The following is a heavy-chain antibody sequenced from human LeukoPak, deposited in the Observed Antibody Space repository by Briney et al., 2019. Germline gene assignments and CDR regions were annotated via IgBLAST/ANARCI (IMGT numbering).Heavy chain of an antibody. CDR1: GFTFSSYW. J-gene: IGHJ4*02. D-gene: IGHD5-18*01. Sequence: GGSLRLSCAASGFTFSSYWMSWVRQAPGKGLEWVANIKQDGSEKYYVDSVKGRFTISRDNAKNSLYPQMNSLRAEDTAVYYCARWHFRRGYSYGFDYWGQGTLVTVSS. CDR2: IKQDGSEK. V-gene: IGHV3-7*01. CDR3: ARWHFRRGYSYGFDY.